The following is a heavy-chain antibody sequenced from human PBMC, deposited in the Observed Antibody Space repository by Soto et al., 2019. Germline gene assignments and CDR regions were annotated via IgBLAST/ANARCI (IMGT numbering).Heavy chain of an antibody. D-gene: IGHD4-17*01. CDR3: AREAYGDPYYFDY. Sequence: QVQLVESGGGVVQPGRSLRLSCAASGFTFSSYAMHWVRQARGKGLEWVAVISYDGSNKYYADSVKGRFTISRDNSKNTLYLQMNSLSAEDTAVYYCAREAYGDPYYFDYWGRGALVTVSS. V-gene: IGHV3-30-3*01. J-gene: IGHJ4*02. CDR1: GFTFSSYA. CDR2: ISYDGSNK.